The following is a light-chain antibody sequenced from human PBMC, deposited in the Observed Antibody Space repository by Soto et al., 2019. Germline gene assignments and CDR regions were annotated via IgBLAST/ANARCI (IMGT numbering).Light chain of an antibody. V-gene: IGKV1-27*01. CDR2: GAS. J-gene: IGKJ4*02. CDR1: QGISNY. CDR3: QQSSTAPRT. Sequence: DIQMTQSPSSLSASVGDRVTITCRASQGISNYLAWYQQQPGKVPKLLIYGASTLQSGVPSRFSGSGSGTDFTLTITSLRIEDFGTYYCQQSSTAPRTFDAATNVHI.